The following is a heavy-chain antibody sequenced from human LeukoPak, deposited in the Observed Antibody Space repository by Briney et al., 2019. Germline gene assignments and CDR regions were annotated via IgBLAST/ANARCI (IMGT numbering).Heavy chain of an antibody. CDR3: AKKTAADSSGYSLDY. CDR2: ISGSGGST. CDR1: GFTFSSYS. J-gene: IGHJ4*02. D-gene: IGHD3-22*01. V-gene: IGHV3-23*01. Sequence: GGSLRLSCAASGFTFSSYSMNWVRQAPGKGLEWVSAISGSGGSTYYADSVKGRFTISRDNSKNTLYLQMNSLRAEDTAVYYCAKKTAADSSGYSLDYWGQGTLVTVSS.